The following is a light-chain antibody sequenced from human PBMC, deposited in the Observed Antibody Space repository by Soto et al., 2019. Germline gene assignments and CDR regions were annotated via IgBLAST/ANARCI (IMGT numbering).Light chain of an antibody. CDR3: SSYRSGSTRAV. CDR2: DVT. CDR1: SSDVGGYNY. J-gene: IGLJ7*01. V-gene: IGLV2-14*03. Sequence: QSALTQPASVSGSPGQLVTISCTGTSSDVGGYNYVSWYQQYPGKAPKLMIYDVTNRPSGVSDRFSGSKSGNTASLTISGLQAEDEADYYCSSYRSGSTRAVFGEGTQLTVL.